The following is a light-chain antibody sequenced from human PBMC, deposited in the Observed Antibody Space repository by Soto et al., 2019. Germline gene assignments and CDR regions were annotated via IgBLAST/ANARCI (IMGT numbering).Light chain of an antibody. CDR1: HSVGRN. Sequence: IVLTQSPPTLSLSPGERATLSCRASHSVGRNLGWYQQKPGQSPRLLIYDASNRATGIPARFSGSGSGTDFTLSISTLEPEDFAVYYCQQRNYPLTFGGGTKVDI. V-gene: IGKV3-11*01. J-gene: IGKJ4*01. CDR2: DAS. CDR3: QQRNYPLT.